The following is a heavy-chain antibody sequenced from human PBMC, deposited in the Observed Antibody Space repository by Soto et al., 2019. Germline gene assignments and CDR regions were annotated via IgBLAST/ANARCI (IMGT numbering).Heavy chain of an antibody. CDR1: GGSFSDYS. Sequence: SETLSLTCAVNGGSFSDYSWSWIRQPPGKGLEWIGEINHSGSTNYNPSLKSRVTISVDTSKNQFSLKLSSVTAADTAVYYCARVRSPAITMVRGVHYFDYWGQGTLVTVSS. J-gene: IGHJ4*02. V-gene: IGHV4-34*01. CDR2: INHSGST. CDR3: ARVRSPAITMVRGVHYFDY. D-gene: IGHD3-10*01.